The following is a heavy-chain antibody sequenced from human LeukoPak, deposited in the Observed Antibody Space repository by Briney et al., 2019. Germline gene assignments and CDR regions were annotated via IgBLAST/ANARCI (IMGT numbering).Heavy chain of an antibody. CDR1: GGSISSYY. Sequence: PSETLSLTCIVSGGSISSYYWSWIRQPPGKGLEWIGYIYSSGSTDYNPSLKSRATISLDTSNHQFSLKLTSVTAADTAVYYYARHVGIHLWSLYFDYWGQGSLVTVSS. J-gene: IGHJ4*02. V-gene: IGHV4-59*08. CDR2: IYSSGST. CDR3: ARHVGIHLWSLYFDY. D-gene: IGHD5-18*01.